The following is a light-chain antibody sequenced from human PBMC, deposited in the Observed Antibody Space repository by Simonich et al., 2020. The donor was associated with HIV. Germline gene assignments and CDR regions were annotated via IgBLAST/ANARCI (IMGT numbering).Light chain of an antibody. Sequence: DIQMTQSPSSLSASVGDRVTITCRASQSNSSYLNWYQQKPGKAPKLLIYAASSLQSGVPSRFSGSGSGTDFTLTIRSLQSEDFAVYYCQQYNNWPPATFGQGTKVEIK. CDR3: QQYNNWPPAT. CDR1: QSNSSY. J-gene: IGKJ1*01. V-gene: IGKV1-39*01. CDR2: AAS.